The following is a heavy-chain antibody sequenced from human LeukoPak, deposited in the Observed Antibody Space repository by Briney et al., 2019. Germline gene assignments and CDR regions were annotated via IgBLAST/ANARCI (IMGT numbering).Heavy chain of an antibody. CDR2: INHSGST. Sequence: SETLSLTCAVYGGSFSGYYWSWIRQPPGKGLEWIGEINHSGSTNYNPSLKSRVTISVDTSKNQFSLKLSSVTAADTAVYYCARVDGTGTSYYYYYMDVWGKGTTVTVSS. V-gene: IGHV4-34*01. CDR3: ARVDGTGTSYYYYYMDV. D-gene: IGHD1-7*01. J-gene: IGHJ6*03. CDR1: GGSFSGYY.